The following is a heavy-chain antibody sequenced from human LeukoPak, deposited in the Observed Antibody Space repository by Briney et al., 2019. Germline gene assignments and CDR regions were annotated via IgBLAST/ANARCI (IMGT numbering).Heavy chain of an antibody. J-gene: IGHJ6*03. CDR3: ARLDRADYSTSPVPYYNYYMNA. CDR1: GFTFSIYS. CDR2: ISSTSSYI. V-gene: IGHV3-21*06. Sequence: TGGSLRLSCAASGFTFSIYSVTWVRQAPGKGLEWVASISSTSSYIYYEDSVKGRFNTSRDNAQYLSYLQMNSLRAEDTAVYYCARLDRADYSTSPVPYYNYYMNAWDKGTTVIVSS. D-gene: IGHD6-13*01.